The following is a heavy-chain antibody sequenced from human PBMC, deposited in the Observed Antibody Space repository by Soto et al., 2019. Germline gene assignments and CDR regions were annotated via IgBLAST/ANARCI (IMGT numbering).Heavy chain of an antibody. CDR1: GFTFSGSA. V-gene: IGHV3-73*01. J-gene: IGHJ3*01. D-gene: IGHD6-6*01. CDR3: TRLTPVEYSRLASG. CDR2: IRRKANSYAT. Sequence: EVQLVESGGGLVQPGGSLKLSCAASGFTFSGSAMHWVRQASGKGLEWVGRIRRKANSYATAYAASVKGRFTISRDDSKTTAYLQMNSLKTEDTAVYYCTRLTPVEYSRLASGWGQGTMVTVSS.